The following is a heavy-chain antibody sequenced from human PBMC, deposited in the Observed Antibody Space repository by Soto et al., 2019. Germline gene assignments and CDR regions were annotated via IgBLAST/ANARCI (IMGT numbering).Heavy chain of an antibody. J-gene: IGHJ6*03. D-gene: IGHD4-17*01. CDR1: GGSFSGYY. CDR3: ARGGRTVTTDYYYYMDV. CDR2: INHSGST. V-gene: IGHV4-34*01. Sequence: QVQLQQWGAGLLKPSETLSLTCAVYGGSFSGYYWSWIRQPPGKGLEWIGEINHSGSTNYNPSLKSRVTISVDTSKNQFSLKLSSVTAADTAGYYWARGGRTVTTDYYYYMDVWGKGTTVTVSS.